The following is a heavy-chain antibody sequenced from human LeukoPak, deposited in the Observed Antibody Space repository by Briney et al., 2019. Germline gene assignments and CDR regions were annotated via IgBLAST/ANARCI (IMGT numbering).Heavy chain of an antibody. CDR1: GYTFTTYG. V-gene: IGHV1-18*01. CDR3: ARDPGYSSR. CDR2: ISAHSGNT. Sequence: GASVKVSCKTSGYTFTTYGLNWMRQAPGQGLEWMGWISAHSGNTNYAQKFQGRVTMTTDTSTSTAYMELRSLRSDDTAVYYCARDPGYSSRWGQGTLVTVSS. D-gene: IGHD6-13*01. J-gene: IGHJ4*02.